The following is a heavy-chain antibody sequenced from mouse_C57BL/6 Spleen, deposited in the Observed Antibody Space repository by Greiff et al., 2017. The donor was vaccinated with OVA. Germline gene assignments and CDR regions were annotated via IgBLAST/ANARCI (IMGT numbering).Heavy chain of an antibody. CDR1: GFSLRTSGMG. CDR3: ARRVSITTVVDYWYFDV. J-gene: IGHJ1*03. D-gene: IGHD1-1*01. V-gene: IGHV8-12*01. Sequence: QVTLKESGPGILQSSQTLSLTCSFSGFSLRTSGMGVRWLRQPSGQGLEWLAHIYWDDDKSYNPSLKSRLTISKDTSRNQVFLKITSVDTADTATYYCARRVSITTVVDYWYFDVWGTGTTVTVSS. CDR2: IYWDDDK.